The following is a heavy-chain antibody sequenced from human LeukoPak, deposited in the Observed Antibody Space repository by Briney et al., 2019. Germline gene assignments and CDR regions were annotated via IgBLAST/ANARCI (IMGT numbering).Heavy chain of an antibody. V-gene: IGHV3-30*18. J-gene: IGHJ6*02. CDR3: AKDGSGRYGSYGMDV. CDR1: GFTFSNYW. CDR2: ISYDGSNK. Sequence: PGGSLRLSCAASGFTFSNYWMGWVRQAPGKGLEWVAVISYDGSNKYYADSVKGRFTISRDNSKNTLYLQMNSLRAEDTAVYYCAKDGSGRYGSYGMDVWGQGTTVTVSS. D-gene: IGHD6-19*01.